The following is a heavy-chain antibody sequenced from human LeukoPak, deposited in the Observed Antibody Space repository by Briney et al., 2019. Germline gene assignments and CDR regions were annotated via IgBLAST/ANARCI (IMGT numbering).Heavy chain of an antibody. D-gene: IGHD5-24*01. J-gene: IGHJ4*02. CDR2: ISNSGST. CDR3: ARVRWLQLGYSDY. V-gene: IGHV4-39*01. CDR1: GGSISSGTYS. Sequence: PSETLSLTCTVSGGSISSGTYSCGWIRQPPGKGLKWIASISNSGSTYNNPSLKSRVTISVDTSKNQFSLKLSSVTAADTAVYYCARVRWLQLGYSDYWGQGTLVTVSS.